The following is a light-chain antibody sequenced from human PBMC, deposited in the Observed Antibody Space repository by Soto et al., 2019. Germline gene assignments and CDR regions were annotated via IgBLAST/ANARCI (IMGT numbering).Light chain of an antibody. CDR2: GAS. CDR1: QSVSSTY. J-gene: IGKJ4*01. Sequence: EIVLTQSPGTLSLSPGERAALSCRASQSVSSTYLAWYQQKPGQAPRLLIYGASSRATGIPDRLSGSGSGTDFTLTISRLEPEDFAVYYCQQHGSSXTFGGGTKVDIK. CDR3: QQHGSSXT. V-gene: IGKV3-20*01.